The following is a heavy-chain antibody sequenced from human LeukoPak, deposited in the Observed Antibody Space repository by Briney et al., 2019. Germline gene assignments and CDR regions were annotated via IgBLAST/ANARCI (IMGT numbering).Heavy chain of an antibody. CDR3: ANLRGSGYYAGTPLTYYYYYYMDV. J-gene: IGHJ6*03. V-gene: IGHV4-39*07. CDR1: GGSISSSSYY. Sequence: SETLSLTCTVSGGSISSSSYYWGWLRQPPGKGLEWNGSIYYSGSTYYNPSLKSRVTISVDTSKNQFSLKLSSVTAADTAVYYCANLRGSGYYAGTPLTYYYYYYMDVWGKETTVTVSS. CDR2: IYYSGST. D-gene: IGHD3-3*01.